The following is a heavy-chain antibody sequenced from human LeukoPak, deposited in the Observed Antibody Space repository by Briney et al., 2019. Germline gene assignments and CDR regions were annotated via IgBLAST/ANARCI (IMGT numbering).Heavy chain of an antibody. Sequence: GESLKISCKGSGYRFTTYWIGWVRQMPGKGLEWMGIIYPGDSDTRYSPSFQGQVTISADKSITTAYLQWDSLKASDTAMYYCARQTGDNAFDIWGRGTMVTVSS. CDR1: GYRFTTYW. J-gene: IGHJ3*02. CDR3: ARQTGDNAFDI. CDR2: IYPGDSDT. D-gene: IGHD7-27*01. V-gene: IGHV5-51*01.